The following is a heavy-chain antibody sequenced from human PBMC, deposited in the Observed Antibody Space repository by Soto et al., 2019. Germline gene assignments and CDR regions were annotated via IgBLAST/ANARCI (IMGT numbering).Heavy chain of an antibody. CDR3: ARIQDYYDSSGYYYFDY. J-gene: IGHJ4*02. D-gene: IGHD3-22*01. V-gene: IGHV5-51*01. CDR2: IYPGDSDT. Sequence: GESLKISCKGSGYSFTSYWIGWVRQMPGKGLEWMGIIYPGDSDTRYSPSFQGQVTISADKSISTAYLQWSSLKASDTAMYYCARIQDYYDSSGYYYFDYWGQGTLVTVSS. CDR1: GYSFTSYW.